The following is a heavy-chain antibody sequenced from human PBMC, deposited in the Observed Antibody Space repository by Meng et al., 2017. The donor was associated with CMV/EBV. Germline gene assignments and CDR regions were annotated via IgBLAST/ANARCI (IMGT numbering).Heavy chain of an antibody. V-gene: IGHV1-69*12. D-gene: IGHD2-15*01. CDR3: ARNQPSRGWSHEDY. J-gene: IGHJ4*02. Sequence: QVQVVQSWAGVKKPGSSVKVSWRASGGTFSSYAISWGRHAPGQGLEWMGGIIPIFGTANYAQKFQGRVTITADESTSTAYMELSSLRSEDTAVYYCARNQPSRGWSHEDYWGQGTLVTVSS. CDR1: GGTFSSYA. CDR2: IIPIFGTA.